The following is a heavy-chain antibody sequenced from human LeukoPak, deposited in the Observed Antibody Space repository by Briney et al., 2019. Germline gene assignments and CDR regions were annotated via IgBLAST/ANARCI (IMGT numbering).Heavy chain of an antibody. V-gene: IGHV3-74*01. CDR1: GFTFSSYW. Sequence: WGCLRLSCAASGFTFSSYWMHWVRQAPGKGLVWVSRINSDGSSTSYADSVKGRFTISRDNAKNTLYLQMNSLRAEDTAVYYCARDPQMATIIQYFDYRGQGTLVTVSS. J-gene: IGHJ4*02. CDR3: ARDPQMATIIQYFDY. CDR2: INSDGSST. D-gene: IGHD5-24*01.